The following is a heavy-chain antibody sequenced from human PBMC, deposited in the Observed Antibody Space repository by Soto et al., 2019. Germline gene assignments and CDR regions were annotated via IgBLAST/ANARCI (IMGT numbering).Heavy chain of an antibody. CDR1: GFTFRSYR. D-gene: IGHD3-3*01. CDR3: VRVRDCWSGSHSYFYYMDV. CDR2: IKEDGSEK. V-gene: IGHV3-7*01. Sequence: EVQLMESGGGLVQPGGSLRLSCAASGFTFRSYRMSWVRQAPGKGLEWAANIKEDGSEKNYGGSVKGRFTISRDNAQKSLYLQMNSLRVEDTAVYYCVRVRDCWSGSHSYFYYMDVWGKGTTVTVSS. J-gene: IGHJ6*03.